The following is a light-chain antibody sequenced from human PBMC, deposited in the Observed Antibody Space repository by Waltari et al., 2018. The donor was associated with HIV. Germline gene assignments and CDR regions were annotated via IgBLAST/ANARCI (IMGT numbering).Light chain of an antibody. CDR1: SSDVGSVKY. Sequence: QSALTQPPSASGSPGQSVTISCTRTSSDVGSVKYVSWYQQHPGKAPKLMIYDVTKWPSGVPDRFSGSKSGNTASLTVSGLQAEDEADYYCSSYGGGNTVLFGGGTRLTVL. V-gene: IGLV2-8*01. CDR2: DVT. CDR3: SSYGGGNTVL. J-gene: IGLJ3*02.